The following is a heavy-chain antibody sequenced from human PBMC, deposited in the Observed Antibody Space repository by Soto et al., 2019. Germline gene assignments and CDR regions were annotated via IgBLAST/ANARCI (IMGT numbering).Heavy chain of an antibody. CDR3: AATYYYDSSGYYYDAFDI. CDR1: GFTFTSSS. Sequence: SVKVSCKASGFTFTSSSLQWVRQARGQRLEWIGWIVVGSGNTNYAQKFQERVTITRDMSTSTAYMELSSLRSEDTAVYYCAATYYYDSSGYYYDAFDIWGQGTMVTVSS. V-gene: IGHV1-58*01. D-gene: IGHD3-22*01. J-gene: IGHJ3*02. CDR2: IVVGSGNT.